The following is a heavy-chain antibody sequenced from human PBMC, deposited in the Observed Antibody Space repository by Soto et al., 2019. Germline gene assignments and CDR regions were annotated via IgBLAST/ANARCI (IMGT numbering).Heavy chain of an antibody. J-gene: IGHJ6*02. CDR2: ISSSSSYI. CDR1: GFTFSSYS. CDR3: ARDPQRENSGWYPKSEDV. D-gene: IGHD6-19*01. V-gene: IGHV3-21*01. Sequence: EVQLVESGGGLVKPGGSLRLSCAASGFTFSSYSMNWVRQAPGKGREWVSSISSSSSYIYYADSVKGRFTISRDNAKKSLYLQMNSLRAEDTAVYYCARDPQRENSGWYPKSEDVWGQGTKVTVSS.